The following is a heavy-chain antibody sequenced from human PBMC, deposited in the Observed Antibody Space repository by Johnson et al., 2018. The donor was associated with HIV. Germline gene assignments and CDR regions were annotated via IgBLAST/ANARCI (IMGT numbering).Heavy chain of an antibody. Sequence: QVQLVESGGGVVQPGRSLRLSCAASGFTFNTYAMYWVRQAPGKGLEWVAFISYDGTNKYYADSEKGRFAISRDNSKNTLYLRTNSLRVEDTDVYYCAVGREYGLAWGWALDIWGQGTTVTVSS. CDR1: GFTFNTYA. J-gene: IGHJ3*02. D-gene: IGHD6-19*01. V-gene: IGHV3-30*09. CDR3: AVGREYGLAWGWALDI. CDR2: ISYDGTNK.